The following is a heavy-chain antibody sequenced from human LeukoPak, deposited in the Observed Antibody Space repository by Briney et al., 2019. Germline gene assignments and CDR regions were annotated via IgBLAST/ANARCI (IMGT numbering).Heavy chain of an antibody. CDR1: GYTLTGYY. D-gene: IGHD3-22*01. CDR2: INPNSGGT. CDR3: ARDRVYGYYYDSSGYSVYAFDI. J-gene: IGHJ3*02. V-gene: IGHV1-2*06. Sequence: ASVKVSCKASGYTLTGYYMHWVRQAPGQGLEWMGRINPNSGGTNYAQKFQGRVTMTRDTSISTAYMELSRLRSDDTAVYYCARDRVYGYYYDSSGYSVYAFDIWGQGTMVTVSS.